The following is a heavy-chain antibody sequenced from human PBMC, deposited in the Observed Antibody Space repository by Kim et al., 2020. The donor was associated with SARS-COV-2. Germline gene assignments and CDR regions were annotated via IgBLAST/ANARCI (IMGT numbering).Heavy chain of an antibody. CDR3: AKAGRDIVVVPAAITIFGVVTTSPYYYYYMDV. V-gene: IGHV3-30*18. CDR2: ISYDGSNK. Sequence: GGSLRLSCAASGFTFSSYGMHWVRQAPGKGLEWVAVISYDGSNKYYADSVKGRFTISRDNSKNTLYLQMNSLRAEDTAVYYCAKAGRDIVVVPAAITIFGVVTTSPYYYYYMDVWGKGTTVTVSS. CDR1: GFTFSSYG. D-gene: IGHD2-2*01. J-gene: IGHJ6*03.